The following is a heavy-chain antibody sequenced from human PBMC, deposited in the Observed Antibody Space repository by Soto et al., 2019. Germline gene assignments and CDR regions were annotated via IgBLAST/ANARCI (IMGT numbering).Heavy chain of an antibody. V-gene: IGHV3-72*01. D-gene: IGHD6-19*01. CDR1: GLIFSDYH. Sequence: EVQLVESGGGLVQPGGSLRLSCAASGLIFSDYHMDWVRQAPGKGLEWVGRIRRKANSYTTEYAASVKGRFTISRDDSKNSLYLQMNSRKSEDTAGYYCAMLGGWSGGSSGMDVWCQGTTVTVSS. J-gene: IGHJ6*02. CDR3: AMLGGWSGGSSGMDV. CDR2: IRRKANSYTT.